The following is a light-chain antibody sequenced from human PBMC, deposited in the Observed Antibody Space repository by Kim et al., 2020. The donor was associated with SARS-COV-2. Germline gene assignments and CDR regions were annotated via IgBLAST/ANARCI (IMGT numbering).Light chain of an antibody. J-gene: IGLJ3*02. CDR2: NDN. V-gene: IGLV1-44*01. CDR3: AAWDDSLSGWV. Sequence: GQRVTISCFGSSSNIGGNSVNWYQQLPGTAPKRLIYNDNQWPSGVPDRFSGSKSGTSASLAISGLQSEDEADYYCAAWDDSLSGWVFGGGTKLTVL. CDR1: SSNIGGNS.